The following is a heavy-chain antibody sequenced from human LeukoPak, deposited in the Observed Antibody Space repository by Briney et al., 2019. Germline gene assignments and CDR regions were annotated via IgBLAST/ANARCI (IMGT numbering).Heavy chain of an antibody. J-gene: IGHJ4*02. CDR2: INSDGSST. Sequence: GGSLRLSCAASGFTFSSYWMHWVRQAPGKGLVWVSRINSDGSSTSYADSVKGRFTISRDNAKNTLYLQMNSLRAEDTAVYYCARAQYYYGSGKLGYFDYWGQGTLVTVSS. V-gene: IGHV3-74*01. CDR3: ARAQYYYGSGKLGYFDY. CDR1: GFTFSSYW. D-gene: IGHD3-10*01.